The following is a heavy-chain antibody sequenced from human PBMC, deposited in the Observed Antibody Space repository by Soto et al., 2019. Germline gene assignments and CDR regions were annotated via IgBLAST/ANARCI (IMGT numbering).Heavy chain of an antibody. V-gene: IGHV1-69*01. CDR1: GGLFSSYP. CDR2: IIPVFQTA. D-gene: IGHD3-22*01. CDR3: ARGGSGYTWFNEF. J-gene: IGHJ4*02. Sequence: QEQLVQSGAEVKKPGSSVKVSCKASGGLFSSYPISWVLQVPGQGLEWMGGIIPVFQTAYYTQRCQGRVTITADESTNTAYMELSRLRSEDTALYYCARGGSGYTWFNEFWGQGTLVTVSS.